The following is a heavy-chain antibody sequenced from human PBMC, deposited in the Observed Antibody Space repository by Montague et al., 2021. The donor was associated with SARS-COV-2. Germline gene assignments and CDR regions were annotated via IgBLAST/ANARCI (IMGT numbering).Heavy chain of an antibody. CDR2: IYYSGST. CDR1: GGSISSGGYY. V-gene: IGHV4-31*03. Sequence: TLSLTCTVSGGSISSGGYYWSWIRQHPGKGLEWIGYIYYSGSTYYNPSLKSRVTLSVDTSKSQFSLKLSSVTAADTAVYYCARARITMIVVVNAFDIWGQGTLVSVSS. J-gene: IGHJ3*02. D-gene: IGHD3-22*01. CDR3: ARARITMIVVVNAFDI.